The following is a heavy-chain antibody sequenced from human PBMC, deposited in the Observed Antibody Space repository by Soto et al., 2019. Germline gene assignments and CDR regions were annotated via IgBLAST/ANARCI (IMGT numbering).Heavy chain of an antibody. CDR2: ISSRGDST. V-gene: IGHV3-23*01. J-gene: IGHJ4*02. CDR3: ARPTY. Sequence: PGGSLRLSCAASGFTFSSHAMSWVRQAPGKGLEWVSGISSRGDSTYYADSVKGRFTTSRDNIKNTLYLHMNSLRAEDTAVYYCARPTYWGRGTLVTVSS. CDR1: GFTFSSHA.